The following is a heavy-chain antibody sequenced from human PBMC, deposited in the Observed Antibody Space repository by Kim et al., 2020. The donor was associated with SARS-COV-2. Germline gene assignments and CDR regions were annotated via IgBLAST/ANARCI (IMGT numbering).Heavy chain of an antibody. D-gene: IGHD2-15*01. J-gene: IGHJ5*02. Sequence: PKPQGRVTMTPDTSTSTAYMELRSLRSDDTAVYYCARVVAVVAAPGWFDPWGQGTLVTVSS. V-gene: IGHV1-18*01. CDR3: ARVVAVVAAPGWFDP.